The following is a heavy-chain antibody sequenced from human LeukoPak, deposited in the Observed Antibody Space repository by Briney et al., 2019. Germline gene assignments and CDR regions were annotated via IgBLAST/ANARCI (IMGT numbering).Heavy chain of an antibody. Sequence: GRSLRLSCAASGFTFSSYAMHWLRQAPGKGLEWVTLISYDGSNKYYADSVKGRFTISRDNSKNTLYLQMNSLRAEDTAVYYCARAGSSGYYLFDYWGQGTLVTVSS. D-gene: IGHD3-22*01. CDR2: ISYDGSNK. CDR3: ARAGSSGYYLFDY. V-gene: IGHV3-30-3*01. CDR1: GFTFSSYA. J-gene: IGHJ4*02.